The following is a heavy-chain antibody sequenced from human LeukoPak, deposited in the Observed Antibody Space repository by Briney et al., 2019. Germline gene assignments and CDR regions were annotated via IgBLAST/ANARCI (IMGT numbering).Heavy chain of an antibody. Sequence: GGSPRLSCSASVFTFSSYAKNWVRQAPGKGLDGVAAISGSGGSTYYADSVKGLFTISRDNSKNTLYLQMNSLRAEDTAVYYCAKETSLVVVVITAGYWGQGTLVTVSS. CDR3: AKETSLVVVVITAGY. V-gene: IGHV3-23*01. CDR1: VFTFSSYA. D-gene: IGHD3-22*01. CDR2: ISGSGGST. J-gene: IGHJ4*02.